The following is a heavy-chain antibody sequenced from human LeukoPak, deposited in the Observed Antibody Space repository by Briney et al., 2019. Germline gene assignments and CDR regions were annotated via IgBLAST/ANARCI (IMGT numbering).Heavy chain of an antibody. Sequence: PSETLSLTCTVSDGSFSSYSWNWIRQPPGKGLEWIGNIYYSGSTYYNPSLQSRVTISVDTSKNQFSLKLSSVTAADTAVYYCVRRSDLTTNVDYWGQGTLVTVSS. V-gene: IGHV4-39*01. CDR2: IYYSGST. D-gene: IGHD2-15*01. CDR3: VRRSDLTTNVDY. J-gene: IGHJ4*02. CDR1: DGSFSSYS.